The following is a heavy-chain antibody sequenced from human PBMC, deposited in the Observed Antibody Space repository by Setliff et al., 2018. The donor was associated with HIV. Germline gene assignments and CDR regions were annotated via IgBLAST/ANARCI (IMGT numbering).Heavy chain of an antibody. J-gene: IGHJ4*02. CDR2: IRYDGSNK. CDR1: GFTFSSYG. D-gene: IGHD3-10*02. CDR3: ARHDVVRGAIDN. V-gene: IGHV3-30*02. Sequence: PGGSLRLSCAASGFTFSSYGMHWVRQAPGKGLEWVAFIRYDGSNKYYADSVKGRFTISRDNSKNTLYLQMNSLRAEDTAVYYCARHDVVRGAIDNWGQGTLVTVSS.